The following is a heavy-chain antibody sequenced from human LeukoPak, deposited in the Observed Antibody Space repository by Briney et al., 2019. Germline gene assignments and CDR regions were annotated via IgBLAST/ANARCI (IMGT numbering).Heavy chain of an antibody. CDR3: ARDFGQHYDFWSGYSPGYYYYGMDV. J-gene: IGHJ6*02. D-gene: IGHD3-3*01. CDR1: GFTFSSYA. Sequence: GRSLRLSCAASGFTFSSYAMHWVRQAPGKGLEWVAVISYDGSNKYYADSVKGRFTISRDNSKSTLYLQMNSLRAEDTAVYYCARDFGQHYDFWSGYSPGYYYYGMDVWGQGTTVTVSS. V-gene: IGHV3-30-3*01. CDR2: ISYDGSNK.